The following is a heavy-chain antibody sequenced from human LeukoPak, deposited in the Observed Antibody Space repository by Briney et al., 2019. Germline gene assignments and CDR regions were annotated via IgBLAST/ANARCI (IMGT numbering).Heavy chain of an antibody. V-gene: IGHV3-21*01. CDR1: GFTFSSYS. D-gene: IGHD1-7*01. CDR2: ISSSSSYI. CDR3: ARGQRKRFGYNWNYGFDY. Sequence: PGGSLRLSCAASGFTFSSYSMNWVRQAPGKGLEWVSSISSSSSYIYYADSVKGRFTISRDNAKNSLYLQMNSLRAEDTAVYYCARGQRKRFGYNWNYGFDYWGQGTLVTVSS. J-gene: IGHJ4*02.